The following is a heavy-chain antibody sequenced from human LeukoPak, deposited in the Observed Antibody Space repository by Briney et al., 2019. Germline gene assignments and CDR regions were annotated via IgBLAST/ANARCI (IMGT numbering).Heavy chain of an antibody. V-gene: IGHV1-8*01. D-gene: IGHD3-22*01. J-gene: IGHJ6*03. CDR3: ARGRSSYDSSGYSRPDYYYMDV. CDR1: GYTFTSYD. Sequence: GASVKVSCKASGYTFTSYDINWVRQATGQGLEWMGWMNPNSGNTGYAQKFQGRVTMTRNTSISTVYMELSSLRSEDTAVYYCARGRSSYDSSGYSRPDYYYMDVWGKGTTVTISS. CDR2: MNPNSGNT.